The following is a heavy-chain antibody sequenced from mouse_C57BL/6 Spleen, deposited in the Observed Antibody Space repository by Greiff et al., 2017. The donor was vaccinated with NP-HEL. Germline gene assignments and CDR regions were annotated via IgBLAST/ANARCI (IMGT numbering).Heavy chain of an antibody. CDR2: INPSNGGT. Sequence: VQLQQPGTELVKPGASGYTFTSYWMHWVKQRPGQGLEWIGNINPSNGGTNYNEKFKSKATLTVDKSSSTAYMQLSSLTSEDSAVYYCARDYYGSSVLPYWYFDVWGTGTTVTVSS. D-gene: IGHD1-1*01. CDR3: ARDYYGSSVLPYWYFDV. J-gene: IGHJ1*03. CDR1: GYTFTSYW. V-gene: IGHV1-53*01.